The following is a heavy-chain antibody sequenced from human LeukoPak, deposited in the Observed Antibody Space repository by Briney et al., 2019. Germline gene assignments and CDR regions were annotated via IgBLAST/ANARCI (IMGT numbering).Heavy chain of an antibody. D-gene: IGHD3-16*01. V-gene: IGHV1-69*04. J-gene: IGHJ4*02. Sequence: ASVKVSCKASGDTFSRYAINWVRQAPGQGPEWMGRITPFLGIANYPQKFQGRVTITADESTTTVYMELSSLRSEDTAAYYCAREACREVGLMWPRLGGQDCRYDHWGQGTPVTVSS. CDR3: AREACREVGLMWPRLGGQDCRYDH. CDR2: ITPFLGIA. CDR1: GDTFSRYA.